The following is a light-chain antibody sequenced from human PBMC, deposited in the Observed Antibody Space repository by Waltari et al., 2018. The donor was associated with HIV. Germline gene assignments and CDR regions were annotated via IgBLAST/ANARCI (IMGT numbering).Light chain of an antibody. J-gene: IGLJ1*01. CDR2: EVS. V-gene: IGLV2-14*01. CDR3: SSYTSSSTLEV. CDR1: SSDVGCYNY. Sequence: QSALTQPASVSGSPGQSITISCPGPSSDVGCYNYVSWYQQHPGKAPKLMIYEVSNRPSGVSNRFSGSKSGNTASLTISGLQAEDEADYYCSSYTSSSTLEVFGTGTKVTVL.